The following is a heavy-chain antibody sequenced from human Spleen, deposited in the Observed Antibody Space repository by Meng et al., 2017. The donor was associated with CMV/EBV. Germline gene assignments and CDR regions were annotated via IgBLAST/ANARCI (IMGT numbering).Heavy chain of an antibody. J-gene: IGHJ3*01. CDR3: VKGPYCSSTSCYGGMALDL. CDR2: TWYDGSNT. V-gene: IGHV3-33*03. CDR1: GFIFSNYA. D-gene: IGHD2-2*01. Sequence: GGSLRLSCAASGFIFSNYAMHWVRQAPGSGLEWVAGTWYDGSNTRYGEPVKGRFTISRDNSNKTFFLQMNSLRVDDTAVYYCVKGPYCSSTSCYGGMALDLWGQGTLVTVSS.